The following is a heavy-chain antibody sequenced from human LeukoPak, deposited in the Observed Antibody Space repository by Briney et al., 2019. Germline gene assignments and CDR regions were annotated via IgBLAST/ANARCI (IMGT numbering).Heavy chain of an antibody. CDR3: ARHVWWDKSPDC. J-gene: IGHJ4*02. CDR2: IYYSGST. Sequence: SETLSLTCTVSGGSISSYYWSWIRQPPGKGLEWIGYIYYSGSTNYNPSLKSRVTISVDTSKNQFSLKLSSVTAADAAMYYCARHVWWDKSPDCWGQGTLVTVSS. D-gene: IGHD2-8*02. CDR1: GGSISSYY. V-gene: IGHV4-59*08.